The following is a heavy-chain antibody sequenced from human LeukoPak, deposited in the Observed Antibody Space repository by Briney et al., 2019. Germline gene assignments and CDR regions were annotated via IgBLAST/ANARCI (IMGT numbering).Heavy chain of an antibody. D-gene: IGHD6-13*01. V-gene: IGHV1-69*13. J-gene: IGHJ4*02. CDR2: IIPIFGTA. Sequence: GASVKVSCKASGGTFSSYAISWVRQAPGQGLEWMGGIIPIFGTANYAQKFQGRVTITADESTSTAYMKLSSLRSEDTAVYYCASLSIAAAGDLSPFDYWGQGTLVTVSS. CDR1: GGTFSSYA. CDR3: ASLSIAAAGDLSPFDY.